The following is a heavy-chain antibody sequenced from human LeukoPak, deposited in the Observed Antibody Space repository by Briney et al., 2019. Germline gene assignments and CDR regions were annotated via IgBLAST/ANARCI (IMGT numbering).Heavy chain of an antibody. CDR1: GFTVSGNY. J-gene: IGHJ4*02. D-gene: IGHD3-3*01. Sequence: GGSLRLSCAASGFTVSGNYMSWVRQAPGKGLEWVSLIYSGGTTYYADSVKGRFTISRDNSKNTLYLQMNSLRAEDTAVYYCAKDLGYYDFDYWGQGTLVTVSS. CDR3: AKDLGYYDFDY. CDR2: IYSGGTT. V-gene: IGHV3-53*01.